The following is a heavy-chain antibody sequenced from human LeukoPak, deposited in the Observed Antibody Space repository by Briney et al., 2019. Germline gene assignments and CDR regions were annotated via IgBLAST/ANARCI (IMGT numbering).Heavy chain of an antibody. CDR1: GYTFTNYY. CDR2: INPSGGTT. CDR3: ARTYYYDSSSYYAFDY. D-gene: IGHD3-22*01. V-gene: IGHV1-46*01. J-gene: IGHJ4*02. Sequence: ASVKVSCKASGYTFTNYYMHWVRQAPGQGLEWMGIINPSGGTTSYAQKFQGRVTMTRDMSTSTVYMELSSLRSEDTAVYYCARTYYYDSSSYYAFDYWGQGTLVTVSS.